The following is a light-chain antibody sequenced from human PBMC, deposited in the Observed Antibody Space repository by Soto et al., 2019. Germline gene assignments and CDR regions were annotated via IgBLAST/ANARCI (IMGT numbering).Light chain of an antibody. CDR1: QSVSSSY. V-gene: IGKV3-20*01. CDR2: GTS. CDR3: QQYGSSPYT. Sequence: EIVLTQSPGTLSLSPGGRATLSCRASQSVSSSYLAWYQQKPGQAPRLLIYGTSSRATGIPDRFSGSGSGTGFTLTISRLEPEDFAVYYCQQYGSSPYTFGQGTELEIK. J-gene: IGKJ2*01.